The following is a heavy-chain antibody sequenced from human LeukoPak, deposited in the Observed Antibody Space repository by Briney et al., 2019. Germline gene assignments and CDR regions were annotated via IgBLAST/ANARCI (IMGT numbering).Heavy chain of an antibody. D-gene: IGHD1-14*01. CDR2: ITNDGSST. Sequence: PGGSLRLSCAASGPTFSSHWMHWVRQAPGKGLVWVSRITNDGSSTTYADSVKGRFTISRDNAKNMLYLQVNSLRAEDTAVYYCATQQGGNPVYWGQGTLVTVSS. CDR1: GPTFSSHW. J-gene: IGHJ4*02. V-gene: IGHV3-74*01. CDR3: ATQQGGNPVY.